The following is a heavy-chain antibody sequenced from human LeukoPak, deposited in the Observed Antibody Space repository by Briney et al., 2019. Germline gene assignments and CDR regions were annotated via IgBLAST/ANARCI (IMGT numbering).Heavy chain of an antibody. J-gene: IGHJ6*02. CDR2: ISYDGSNK. CDR3: ARVGGWYIWRYYYYGMDV. Sequence: PGGSLRLSCAASGFTFSSYAMHWVRQAPGKGLEWVAVISYDGSNKYYADSVKGRFTISRDNSKNTLYLQMNSLRAGDTAVYYCARVGGWYIWRYYYYGMDVWGRGTTVTVSS. V-gene: IGHV3-30-3*01. CDR1: GFTFSSYA. D-gene: IGHD6-19*01.